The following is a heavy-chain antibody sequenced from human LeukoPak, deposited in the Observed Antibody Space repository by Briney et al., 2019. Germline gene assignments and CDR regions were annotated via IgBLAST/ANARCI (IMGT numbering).Heavy chain of an antibody. V-gene: IGHV4-31*03. Sequence: SETLSLTCTVSGGSISSGGYYWRWIRQHPGKGLEWIGYIYYSGSTYYNPSLKSRVTISVDTSKNQFSLKLSSVTAADTAVYYCARDRLPVNPKQLPNWFDPWGQGTLVTVSS. CDR1: GGSISSGGYY. J-gene: IGHJ5*02. CDR2: IYYSGST. D-gene: IGHD6-13*01. CDR3: ARDRLPVNPKQLPNWFDP.